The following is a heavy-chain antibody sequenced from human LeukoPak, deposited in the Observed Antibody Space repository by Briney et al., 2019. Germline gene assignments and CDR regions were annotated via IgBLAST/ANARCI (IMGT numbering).Heavy chain of an antibody. V-gene: IGHV4-59*01. J-gene: IGHJ4*02. CDR3: ARLSYVAGTTGNYYFDY. Sequence: PSETLSLTCTVSGGSISSYYWSWIRKPPGKGLECIGYIYYSGSTNYNPSLKSRVTISLDTSKNQFSLKMSSVTAADTAVYYCARLSYVAGTTGNYYFDYWGQGTLVTVSS. D-gene: IGHD6-19*01. CDR1: GGSISSYY. CDR2: IYYSGST.